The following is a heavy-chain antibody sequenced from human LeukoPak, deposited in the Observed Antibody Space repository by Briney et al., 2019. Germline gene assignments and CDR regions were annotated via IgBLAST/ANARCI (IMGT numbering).Heavy chain of an antibody. J-gene: IGHJ6*03. CDR1: GFTFSSYG. CDR3: AKENSGYDPFYYYYYYMDV. Sequence: LPGGSLGLSCAASGFTFSSYGMHWVRQAPGKGLEWVAVIWYDGSNKYYADSVKGRFTISRDNSKNTLYLQMNSLRAEDTAVYYCAKENSGYDPFYYYYYYMDVWGKGTTVTVSS. CDR2: IWYDGSNK. D-gene: IGHD5-12*01. V-gene: IGHV3-33*06.